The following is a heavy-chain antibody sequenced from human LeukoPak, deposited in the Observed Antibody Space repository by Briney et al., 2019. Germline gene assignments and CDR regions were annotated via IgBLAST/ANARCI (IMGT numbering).Heavy chain of an antibody. J-gene: IGHJ5*02. CDR3: ARAFIAAAGTSFWFDP. Sequence: SETLSLTCAVYGGSFSGYYWSWIRQPPGKGLEWIGEINHSGSTNYNPSLKSRVTISVDTSKNQFSLKLSSVTAADTVVYYCARAFIAAAGTSFWFDPWGQGTLVTVSS. CDR2: INHSGST. CDR1: GGSFSGYY. D-gene: IGHD6-13*01. V-gene: IGHV4-34*01.